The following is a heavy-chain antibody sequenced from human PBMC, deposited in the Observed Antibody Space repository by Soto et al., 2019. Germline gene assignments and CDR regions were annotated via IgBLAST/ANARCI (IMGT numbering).Heavy chain of an antibody. CDR3: AKLHLYCSSTSCFDY. Sequence: GGSLRLSCAASGFTFSSYAMSWVRQAPGKGLEWVSAISGSGGSTYYADSVKGRFTISRDNSKNTLYLQMNILRAEDTAVYYCAKLHLYCSSTSCFDYWGQGTLVTVSS. V-gene: IGHV3-23*01. D-gene: IGHD2-2*01. CDR1: GFTFSSYA. J-gene: IGHJ4*02. CDR2: ISGSGGST.